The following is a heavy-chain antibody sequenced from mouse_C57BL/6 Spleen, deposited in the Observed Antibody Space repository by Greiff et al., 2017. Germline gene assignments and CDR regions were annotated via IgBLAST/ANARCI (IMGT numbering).Heavy chain of an antibody. V-gene: IGHV2-5*01. CDR3: AKPRDYSYYYAMDY. CDR1: GFSLTSYG. D-gene: IGHD3-3*01. CDR2: IWRGGST. Sequence: VQLQQSGPGLVQPSQSLSITCTVSGFSLTSYGVHWVRQSPGKGLEWLGVIWRGGSTDYNAAFMSRLSITKDNSKSQVFFKMNSLQADDTAIYYCAKPRDYSYYYAMDYWGQGTSVTVSS. J-gene: IGHJ4*01.